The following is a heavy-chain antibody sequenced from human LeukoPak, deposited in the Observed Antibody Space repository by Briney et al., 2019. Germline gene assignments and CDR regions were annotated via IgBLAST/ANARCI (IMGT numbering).Heavy chain of an antibody. V-gene: IGHV1-69*13. J-gene: IGHJ4*02. Sequence: SVKVSCKASGGTFSSYAISWVRQAPGQGLEWMGGIIPIFGTANYAQKFQGRVTITADESTSTAYMELSSLRSEDTAVYYCARGASLVVVAAMAYFDYWGQGTLVTVSS. D-gene: IGHD2-15*01. CDR1: GGTFSSYA. CDR3: ARGASLVVVAAMAYFDY. CDR2: IIPIFGTA.